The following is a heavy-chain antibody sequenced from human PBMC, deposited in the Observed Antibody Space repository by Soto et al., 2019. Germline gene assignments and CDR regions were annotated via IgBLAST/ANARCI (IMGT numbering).Heavy chain of an antibody. CDR1: NGSISSAIYY. CDR2: IYHSGST. J-gene: IGHJ5*02. CDR3: AGRSSLASVQVYFGEISNYNWFDP. Sequence: QLQLQESGPGLVKPSETLSLTCTVSNGSISSAIYYWGCIRQPPGKGLEWIGSIYHSGSTYYNPSFKGRFTISVDTSKNQFSRKLSSVTAADTAVYFCAGRSSLASVQVYFGEISNYNWFDPWGQGTLVTVSS. V-gene: IGHV4-39*01. D-gene: IGHD3-10*01.